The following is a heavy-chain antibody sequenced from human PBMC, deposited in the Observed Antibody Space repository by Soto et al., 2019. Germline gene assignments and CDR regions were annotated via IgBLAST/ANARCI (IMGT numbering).Heavy chain of an antibody. J-gene: IGHJ6*02. CDR1: GGSISSGGYY. V-gene: IGHV4-31*03. CDR2: IYYSGST. CDR3: ARVVGGYYYYGMDV. Sequence: SETLSLTCTVSGGSISSGGYYWSWIRQHPGKGLEWIGYIYYSGSTYYNPSLKSRVTISVDTSKNQFSLKLSSVTAADTAVYYCARVVGGYYYYGMDVWGQGTTVT. D-gene: IGHD2-15*01.